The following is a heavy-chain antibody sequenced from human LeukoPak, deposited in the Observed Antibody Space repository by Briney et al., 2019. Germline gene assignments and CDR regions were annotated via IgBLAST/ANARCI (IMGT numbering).Heavy chain of an antibody. CDR3: GRNYYDTSGYYYYDY. CDR1: GGAFSTYA. J-gene: IGHJ4*02. V-gene: IGHV1-69*01. Sequence: SVKVSCKASGGAFSTYAITWVRQAPGQGLEWMGGIIPIREAANYAQKFQDRLIITADESTTTAYMELSSLRFDDTAVYYCGRNYYDTSGYYYYDYWGQGTLVTVSS. D-gene: IGHD3-22*01. CDR2: IIPIREAA.